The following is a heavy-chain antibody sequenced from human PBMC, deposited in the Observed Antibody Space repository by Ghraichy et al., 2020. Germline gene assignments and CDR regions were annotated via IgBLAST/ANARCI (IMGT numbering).Heavy chain of an antibody. J-gene: IGHJ4*02. V-gene: IGHV2-26*01. CDR1: GFSLSDGGVG. CDR3: ARTLLYDSSGYYYRQAAYHFDF. D-gene: IGHD3-22*01. Sequence: ETLSLTCTVSGFSLSDGGVGVGWIRQPPGKGLEWLAHIFSNDEKSYSPSLTSRLTISKDTPKSQVVLTMTNVDPVDTATYFCARTLLYDSSGYYYRQAAYHFDFWGQGALVTVSS. CDR2: IFSNDEK.